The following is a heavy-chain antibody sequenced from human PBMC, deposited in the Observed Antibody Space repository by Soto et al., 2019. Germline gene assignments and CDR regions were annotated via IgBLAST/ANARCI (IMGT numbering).Heavy chain of an antibody. Sequence: QITLNESGPTQVKPRQTLTLTCTFSGFSLTTSGVGVGSIRQSPGKAPAWLALSYWYDDKRYSPSLKSRLTTTNHTSNNQFVLTMADLNPANTVTSYCARRVLRTVFGLVTTPPIYFDFWGQGTPVAVSS. D-gene: IGHD3-3*01. CDR2: SYWYDDK. V-gene: IGHV2-5*01. J-gene: IGHJ4*02. CDR3: ARRVLRTVFGLVTTPPIYFDF. CDR1: GFSLTTSGVG.